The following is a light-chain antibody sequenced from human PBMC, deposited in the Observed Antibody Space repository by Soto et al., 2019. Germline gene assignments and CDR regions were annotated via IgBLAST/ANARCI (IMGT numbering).Light chain of an antibody. V-gene: IGKV1-5*01. CDR2: DAS. J-gene: IGKJ2*01. Sequence: DIQMTQSPSTLSASVGDRVTITFRASQSISSWLAWYQQKPGKAPKLLIYDASSLESGVPSRFSGSGSGTEFTLTISSLQPDDFATYYCQQYNSYSWTFGQGTKLEIK. CDR1: QSISSW. CDR3: QQYNSYSWT.